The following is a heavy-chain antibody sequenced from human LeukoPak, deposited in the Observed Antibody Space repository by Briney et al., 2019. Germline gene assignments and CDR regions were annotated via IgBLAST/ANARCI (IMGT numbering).Heavy chain of an antibody. CDR2: IYHSGNT. CDR3: ARDFPTGGYYGSGSYYDY. J-gene: IGHJ4*02. Sequence: PSETLSLTCTVSGGSISSSSYYWGWIRQPPGTGLEWIGNIYHSGNTYYNPSLKSRVTISVDKSKNQFSLKLSSVTAADTAVYYCARDFPTGGYYGSGSYYDYWGQGTLVTVSS. V-gene: IGHV4-39*07. D-gene: IGHD3-10*01. CDR1: GGSISSSSYY.